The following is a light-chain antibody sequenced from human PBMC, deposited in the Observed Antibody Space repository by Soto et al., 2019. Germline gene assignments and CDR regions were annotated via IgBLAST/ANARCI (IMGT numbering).Light chain of an antibody. Sequence: DIVMTQSPDSLAVSLGERATINCKSSQSLFFRSKNKDYLAWYQHKPGQPPKLLFYWSTTRESGVPDRFSGSGSGTDFTLTISSLQAEDVAVYYCRQYYSLPYSFGQGTKLEIK. V-gene: IGKV4-1*01. J-gene: IGKJ2*03. CDR1: QSLFFRSKNKDY. CDR3: RQYYSLPYS. CDR2: WST.